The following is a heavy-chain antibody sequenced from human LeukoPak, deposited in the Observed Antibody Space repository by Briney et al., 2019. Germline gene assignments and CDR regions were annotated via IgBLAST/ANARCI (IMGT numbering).Heavy chain of an antibody. D-gene: IGHD2-2*01. CDR3: ARDRKVPAAMYNYGMDV. CDR1: GFTFSSYE. CDR2: ISSSGSTI. V-gene: IGHV3-48*03. J-gene: IGHJ6*04. Sequence: GGSLRLSCAASGFTFSSYEMNWVRQAPGKGLVWVSYISSSGSTIYYADSAKGRFTISRDNAKNSLYLQMNSLRAEDTAVYYCARDRKVPAAMYNYGMDVWGKGTTVTVSS.